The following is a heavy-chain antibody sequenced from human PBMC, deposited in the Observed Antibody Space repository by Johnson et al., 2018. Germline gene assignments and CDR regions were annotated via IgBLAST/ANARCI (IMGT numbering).Heavy chain of an antibody. CDR1: GFTFSSYG. CDR3: ARDRAAVATNFDY. D-gene: IGHD5-12*01. J-gene: IGHJ4*02. CDR2: ISYDGSNK. V-gene: IGHV3-30*03. Sequence: QVQLQESGGGVVQXGRSXRLXCAASGFTFSSYGMHWVRQAPGKGLEWVAVISYDGSNKYYADSVKGRFTISRDNSKNTRYLQMTSLRVEDTAVYFCARDRAAVATNFDYWGQGTLVTVSS.